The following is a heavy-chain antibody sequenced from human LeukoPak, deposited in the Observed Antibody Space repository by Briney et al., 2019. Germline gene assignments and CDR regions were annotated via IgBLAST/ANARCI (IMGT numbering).Heavy chain of an antibody. CDR3: ARQPLPAAGMGGYFDN. V-gene: IGHV4-39*01. CDR1: GGSISSSSFY. CDR2: IYYTGST. D-gene: IGHD6-13*01. J-gene: IGHJ4*02. Sequence: KPSEPLSLTCTVSGGSISSSSFYWGWIRQPPGKGLEWIGSIYYTGSTYYSPSLKSRVIISVDTSKNQLSLRLYSVTAADTALYYCARQPLPAAGMGGYFDNWGQGTLVTVSS.